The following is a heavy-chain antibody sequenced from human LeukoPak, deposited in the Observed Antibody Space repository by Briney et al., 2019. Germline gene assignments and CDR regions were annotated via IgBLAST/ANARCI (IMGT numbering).Heavy chain of an antibody. CDR2: ISAGGETT. CDR1: GFTFSSYS. D-gene: IGHD2-2*01. J-gene: IGHJ4*02. Sequence: GGSLRLSCAASGFTFSSYSMTWVRQAPGKGLEWVSLISAGGETTFYADSVKGRFTVSRDNSKNILSLQMNSLRAEDMALYYCAKGNSASYYDALDYWGQGTLVTVSS. CDR3: AKGNSASYYDALDY. V-gene: IGHV3-23*01.